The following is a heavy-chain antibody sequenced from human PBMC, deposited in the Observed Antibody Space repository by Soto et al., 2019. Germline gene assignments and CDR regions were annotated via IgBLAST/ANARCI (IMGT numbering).Heavy chain of an antibody. CDR3: ARGRGRYSSGWSWFDL. Sequence: PSETLSLTCGVSGGTIRSPDWWTWVRQPPGKGLEWIGEIFQSGSTNYTPSLESRVTISVDKSKNQFSLTLTSVTAADTAVYFCARGRGRYSSGWSWFDLWGQGTLVTVSS. CDR1: GGTIRSPDW. V-gene: IGHV4-4*02. J-gene: IGHJ5*02. D-gene: IGHD6-19*01. CDR2: IFQSGST.